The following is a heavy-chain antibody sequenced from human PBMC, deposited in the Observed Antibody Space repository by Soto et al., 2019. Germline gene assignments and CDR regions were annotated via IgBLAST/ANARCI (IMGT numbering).Heavy chain of an antibody. D-gene: IGHD3-10*01. V-gene: IGHV4-31*03. J-gene: IGHJ6*02. Sequence: SETLSLTCTVSGGSVSSGGYYWSWIRQHPGKGLEWIGYIYYSGSTYYNPSLKSRVTISVDTSKNQFSLKLSSVTAADTAVYYCARDLRFRGFYGMDVWGQGTTVTVSS. CDR2: IYYSGST. CDR1: GGSVSSGGYY. CDR3: ARDLRFRGFYGMDV.